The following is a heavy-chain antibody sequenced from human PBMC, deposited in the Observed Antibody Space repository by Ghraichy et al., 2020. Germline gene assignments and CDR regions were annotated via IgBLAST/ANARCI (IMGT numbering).Heavy chain of an antibody. Sequence: GESLNIPCAASGFTFSSYDMHWVRQATGKGLEWVSAIGTAGDTYYPGSVKGRFTISRENAKNSLYLQMNSLRAGDTAVYYCARGGYGDYFDYWGQGTLVTVSS. CDR2: IGTAGDT. D-gene: IGHD4-17*01. V-gene: IGHV3-13*01. J-gene: IGHJ4*02. CDR3: ARGGYGDYFDY. CDR1: GFTFSSYD.